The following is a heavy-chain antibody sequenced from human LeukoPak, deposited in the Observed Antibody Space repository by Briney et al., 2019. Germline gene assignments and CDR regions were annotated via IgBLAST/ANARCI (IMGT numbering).Heavy chain of an antibody. D-gene: IGHD1-1*01. CDR2: ISAYNGNT. Sequence: ASVKVSCKASGYTFTNYGISWVRQAPGQGLEWMGWISAYNGNTNYVQKLQGRVTMTTDTSTSTAYMELRSLRSDDTAVYYYARSRYNWNPRPDQAFDIWGQGTMVIVSS. CDR1: GYTFTNYG. CDR3: ARSRYNWNPRPDQAFDI. J-gene: IGHJ3*02. V-gene: IGHV1-18*01.